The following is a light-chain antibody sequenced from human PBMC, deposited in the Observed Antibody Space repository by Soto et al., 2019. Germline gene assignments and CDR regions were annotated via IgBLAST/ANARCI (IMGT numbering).Light chain of an antibody. Sequence: DIQMTQSPSSVSVSVGDRVTITCRASQGISTWLAWYQQKPGQAPKLLIYAASSLQSGVSSRFSGSGSGTDFTLTISSLQPEDFATYYCLQSDSFPHTFGPGTKLHIK. CDR3: LQSDSFPHT. J-gene: IGKJ2*01. V-gene: IGKV1-12*01. CDR2: AAS. CDR1: QGISTW.